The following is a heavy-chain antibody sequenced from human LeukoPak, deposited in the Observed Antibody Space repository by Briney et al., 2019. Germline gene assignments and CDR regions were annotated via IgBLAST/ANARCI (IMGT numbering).Heavy chain of an antibody. D-gene: IGHD5-24*01. Sequence: GGSLRLSCAASGFTFDDYGMSWVRQAPGKGLEWVSGINWNGGSTGYADSVKGRFTVSRDNSKNTLYLQINSLRDEDTAVYYCAKDDAWLQYNDWGQGTLVTVSS. CDR2: INWNGGST. V-gene: IGHV3-20*04. CDR3: AKDDAWLQYND. CDR1: GFTFDDYG. J-gene: IGHJ4*02.